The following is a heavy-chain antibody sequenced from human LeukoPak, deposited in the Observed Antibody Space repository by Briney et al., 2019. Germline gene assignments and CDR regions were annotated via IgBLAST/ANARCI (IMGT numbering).Heavy chain of an antibody. CDR3: AREYGDQGTRNFDY. Sequence: SETLSLTCTVSGGSISSYYWSWIRQPAGKGLEWIGRIYTSGSTNYSPSLKSRVTMSVDTSKNQFSLKLISVTAADTAVYCCAREYGDQGTRNFDYWGQGSLVTVSS. V-gene: IGHV4-4*07. D-gene: IGHD4-17*01. CDR1: GGSISSYY. J-gene: IGHJ4*02. CDR2: IYTSGST.